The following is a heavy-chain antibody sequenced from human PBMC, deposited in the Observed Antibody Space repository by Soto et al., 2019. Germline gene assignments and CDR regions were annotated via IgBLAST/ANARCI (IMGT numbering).Heavy chain of an antibody. CDR2: IWYDGSNK. J-gene: IGHJ6*02. D-gene: IGHD3-16*01. Sequence: QVQLVESGGGVVQPGRSLRLSCAASGFTFSSYGMHWVRQAPGKGLEWVAVIWYDGSNKYYADSVKGRFTISRDNSKNTLYVQMNSLGAEDTAVYYCARGGGVLRSDYYYGMDVWGQGTTVTVSS. CDR3: ARGGGVLRSDYYYGMDV. CDR1: GFTFSSYG. V-gene: IGHV3-33*01.